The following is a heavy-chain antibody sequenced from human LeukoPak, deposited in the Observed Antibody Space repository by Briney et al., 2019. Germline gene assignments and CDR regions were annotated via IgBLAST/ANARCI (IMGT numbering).Heavy chain of an antibody. Sequence: SETLSLTCTVSGGSISSYYWSWIRQPPGKGLEWIGYIYYSGSTNYNPSLKRRVTISVDTSKNQFSLKLSSVTAADTAVYYCARDRGGYGDYFDYWGQGTLVTVSS. CDR1: GGSISSYY. J-gene: IGHJ4*02. CDR2: IYYSGST. D-gene: IGHD4-17*01. CDR3: ARDRGGYGDYFDY. V-gene: IGHV4-59*01.